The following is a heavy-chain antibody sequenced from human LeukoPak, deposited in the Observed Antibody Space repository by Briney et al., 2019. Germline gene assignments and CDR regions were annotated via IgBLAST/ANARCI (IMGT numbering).Heavy chain of an antibody. Sequence: PSGTLSLTCAVSTGSISISNWWSWVRQPPGKGLEWIGKIYHSGSTNYNPSLKSRVTISVDTSKNQFSLELSSVTAADTAVYYCARDGGGSYGKDYWGQGTLVTVSS. CDR1: TGSISISNW. V-gene: IGHV4-4*02. D-gene: IGHD1-26*01. CDR2: IYHSGST. CDR3: ARDGGGSYGKDY. J-gene: IGHJ4*02.